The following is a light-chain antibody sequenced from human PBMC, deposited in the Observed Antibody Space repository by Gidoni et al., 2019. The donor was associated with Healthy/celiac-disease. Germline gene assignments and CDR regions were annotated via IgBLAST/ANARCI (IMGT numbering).Light chain of an antibody. CDR3: QQYNSYPT. V-gene: IGKV1-5*03. CDR2: KAS. Sequence: DIQMTQSPSTLSASVGERVTITCRASQSISSWLAWYQQKPGKAPKLLIYKASSLESGVPSRVRGSGYGTEFTLTISSMQTDDFATYYCQQYNSYPTVGQGTRLEIK. CDR1: QSISSW. J-gene: IGKJ5*01.